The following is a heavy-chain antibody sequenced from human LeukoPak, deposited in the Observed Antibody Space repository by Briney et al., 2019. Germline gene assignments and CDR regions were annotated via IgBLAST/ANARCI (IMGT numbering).Heavy chain of an antibody. CDR2: IYFPGHT. D-gene: IGHD2/OR15-2a*01. Sequence: PSETLSLTCTVSGGSISGGYWSWIRQSPGKELELIGYIYFPGHTNYKPSLRSRVTISGDTSKNVFSLTLNSVTAADTAIYYCARQGGTYFPHFDVWGPGTLVTVSS. CDR3: ARQGGTYFPHFDV. J-gene: IGHJ4*02. CDR1: GGSISGGY. V-gene: IGHV4-59*08.